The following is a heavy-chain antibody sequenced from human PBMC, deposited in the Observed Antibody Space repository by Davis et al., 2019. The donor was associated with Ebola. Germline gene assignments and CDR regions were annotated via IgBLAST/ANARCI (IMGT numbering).Heavy chain of an antibody. D-gene: IGHD3-16*02. CDR1: GYTLTDHY. V-gene: IGHV1-46*01. CDR2: SSHIEGNT. J-gene: IGHJ4*02. Sequence: ASVTVSCKASGYTLTDHYIHWVRQAPGQGLEWMGISSHIEGNTWYAQKFQGRLTITWDTSTNTVYMEVSSLRSEETAVYYCARDSTRYSPDYWGQGTLVTVST. CDR3: ARDSTRYSPDY.